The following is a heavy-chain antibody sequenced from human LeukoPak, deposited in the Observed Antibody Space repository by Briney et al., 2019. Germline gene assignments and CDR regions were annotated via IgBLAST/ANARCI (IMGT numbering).Heavy chain of an antibody. J-gene: IGHJ6*02. CDR1: GFTFGTYA. Sequence: GGSLRLSCAASGFTFGTYAMNWVRQSPGKGLEWVSYISTGSSPIYYADSVKGRFTISRDNAKNSLHLQMHSLRAEDTAIYYCAXGLXWFGELSYSMDVWGQGTTVTVSS. CDR2: ISTGSSPI. CDR3: AXGLXWFGELSYSMDV. V-gene: IGHV3-48*01. D-gene: IGHD3-10*01.